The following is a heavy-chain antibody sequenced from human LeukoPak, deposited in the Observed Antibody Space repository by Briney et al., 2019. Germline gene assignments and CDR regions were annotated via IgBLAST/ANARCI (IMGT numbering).Heavy chain of an antibody. D-gene: IGHD3-3*01. CDR1: GFTFSDYY. CDR2: ISSSGSTI. CDR3: ARDDFWSGSEDAFDI. V-gene: IGHV3-11*04. Sequence: PGGSLRLSCAASGFTFSDYYMSWIHQAPGKGLEWVSYISSSGSTIYYADSVKSRFTISRDNAKNSLYLQMNSLRAEDAAVCYCARDDFWSGSEDAFDIWGQGTMVTVSS. J-gene: IGHJ3*02.